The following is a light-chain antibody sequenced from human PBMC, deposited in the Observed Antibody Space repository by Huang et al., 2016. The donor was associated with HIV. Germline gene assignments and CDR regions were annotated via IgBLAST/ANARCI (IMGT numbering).Light chain of an antibody. CDR2: GAS. V-gene: IGKV3-15*01. J-gene: IGKJ5*01. Sequence: EIVMTQSPASLSVSPGERATLSCRASQSVNRNLDWYQQNPGQATSLLIYGASARATGVVARFSVSWSGTDVNLTISSLQSEDSAVYYCQQYNKWPPITFGQGTRLEIK. CDR1: QSVNRN. CDR3: QQYNKWPPIT.